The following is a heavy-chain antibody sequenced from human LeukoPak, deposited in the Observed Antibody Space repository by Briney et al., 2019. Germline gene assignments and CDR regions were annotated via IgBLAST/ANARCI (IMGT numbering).Heavy chain of an antibody. CDR2: ISYDGSNK. Sequence: QSGGSLRLSCAASGFTFSSYAMHWVRQAPGKGLEWVAVISYDGSNKYYADSVKGRFTISRDNSKNTLYLQMNSLRAEDTAVYYCARDPPSGWYGGKHYYYGMDVWGQGTTVTVSS. J-gene: IGHJ6*02. CDR3: ARDPPSGWYGGKHYYYGMDV. V-gene: IGHV3-30-3*01. CDR1: GFTFSSYA. D-gene: IGHD6-19*01.